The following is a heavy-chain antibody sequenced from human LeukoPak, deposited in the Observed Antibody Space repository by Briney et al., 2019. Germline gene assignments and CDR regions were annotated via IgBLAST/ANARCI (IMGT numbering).Heavy chain of an antibody. CDR1: GYTFTGYY. J-gene: IGHJ4*02. V-gene: IGHV1-2*02. Sequence: VASVKVSCKASGYTFTGYYMHWMRQAPGQGLEWMGWINPNSGGTNYAQKFQGRVTMTRDTSISTAYMELSRLRSDDTAVYYCARVGNGYNPRILDYWGQGTLVTVSS. D-gene: IGHD5-24*01. CDR2: INPNSGGT. CDR3: ARVGNGYNPRILDY.